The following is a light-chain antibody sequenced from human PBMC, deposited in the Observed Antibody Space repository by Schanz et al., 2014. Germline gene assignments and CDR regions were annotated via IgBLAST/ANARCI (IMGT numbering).Light chain of an antibody. CDR3: QQYNNWPRT. J-gene: IGKJ1*01. V-gene: IGKV3-15*01. CDR2: GAS. Sequence: EIVLTQSPGTLSLSPGERATLSCRASQSVSSSYLAWYQQKPGQAPRLLIYGASTRATGIPARFSGSESGTEFTLTINSLQSEDFAVYYCQQYNNWPRTFGQGTKVEIK. CDR1: QSVSSSY.